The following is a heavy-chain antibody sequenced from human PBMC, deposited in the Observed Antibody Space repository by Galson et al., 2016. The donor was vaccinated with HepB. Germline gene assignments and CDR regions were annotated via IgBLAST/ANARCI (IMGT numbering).Heavy chain of an antibody. D-gene: IGHD6-19*01. CDR2: IYHSGST. CDR3: ARRVAVAGIYYFDY. V-gene: IGHV4-31*11. Sequence: TLSLTCAVSGGSISSGGYYWSWIRQHPGKGLEWIGYIYHSGSTYYNPPLKSRVTISVDTSKNQFSLKLSSVTAADTAVYYCARRVAVAGIYYFDYWGRGTLVTVSS. J-gene: IGHJ4*01. CDR1: GGSISSGGYY.